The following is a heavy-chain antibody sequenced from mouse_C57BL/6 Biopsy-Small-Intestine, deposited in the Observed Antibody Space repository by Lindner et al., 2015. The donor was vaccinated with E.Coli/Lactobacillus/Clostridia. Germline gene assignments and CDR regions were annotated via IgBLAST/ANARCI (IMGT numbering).Heavy chain of an antibody. Sequence: VQLQESGPGMLKPSQSLSLTCTVTGYSITSGYDWHWIRHFPGNKLEWMGYISYSGSTNFNPSLKSRISITHDTSKNHFFLKLNSVTTEDTATYYCVRGYYGSTYGYYFDYWGQGTTLTVSS. J-gene: IGHJ2*01. V-gene: IGHV3-1*01. CDR3: VRGYYGSTYGYYFDY. CDR1: GYSITSGYD. CDR2: ISYSGST. D-gene: IGHD1-1*01.